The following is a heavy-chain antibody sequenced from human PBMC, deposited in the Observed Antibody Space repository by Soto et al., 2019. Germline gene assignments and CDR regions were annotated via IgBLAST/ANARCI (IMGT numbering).Heavy chain of an antibody. CDR1: GFTFSSCA. CDR3: AKGGQQGGGGYFDY. J-gene: IGHJ4*02. CDR2: ISGSGGNT. V-gene: IGHV3-23*01. Sequence: EVQLLESGGGLVQPGGSLRLSCAASGFTFSSCAMSWVRQAPGKGLEWVSAISGSGGNTYYADSVKGRFTISRDNSKNTLYPQMNSPGAEDRAVYYWAKGGQQGGGGYFDYWGQGTLVTVSS. D-gene: IGHD6-13*01.